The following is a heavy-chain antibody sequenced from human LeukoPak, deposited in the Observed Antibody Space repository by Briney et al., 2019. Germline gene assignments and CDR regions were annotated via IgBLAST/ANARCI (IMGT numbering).Heavy chain of an antibody. D-gene: IGHD5-18*01. CDR3: ARRAAMVDYYFDY. V-gene: IGHV4-39*01. J-gene: IGHJ4*02. CDR2: IYYSGST. Sequence: SETLSLTCTVSGGSISSSSYYWGWIRQPPGKGLEWIGSIYYSGSTYYNPSLKSRVTISVDTSKNQFSLKLSSVTAADTAVYYCARRAAMVDYYFDYWGQGTLVTVSS. CDR1: GGSISSSSYY.